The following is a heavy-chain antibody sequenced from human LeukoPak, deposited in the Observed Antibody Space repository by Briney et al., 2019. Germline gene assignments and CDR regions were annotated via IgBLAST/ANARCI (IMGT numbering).Heavy chain of an antibody. CDR1: GYTFTDYY. Sequence: ASVKVSCKVSGYTFTDYYMHWVQQAPGKGLEWMGLVDPEDGETIYAEKFQGRVTITADTSTDTAYTELSSLRSEDTAVYYCATGYYDSSGFGTLSPHRFDYWGQGTLVTVSS. D-gene: IGHD3-22*01. CDR3: ATGYYDSSGFGTLSPHRFDY. J-gene: IGHJ4*02. CDR2: VDPEDGET. V-gene: IGHV1-69-2*01.